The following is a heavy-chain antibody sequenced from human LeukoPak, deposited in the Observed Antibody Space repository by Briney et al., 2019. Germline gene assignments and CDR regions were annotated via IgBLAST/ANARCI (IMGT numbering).Heavy chain of an antibody. D-gene: IGHD3-9*01. CDR3: ARGLPYDILTGSTMYYSDY. Sequence: SETLSLTCTVSGGSISSYYWSWIRQPPGKGLEWIGYIYYSGSTNYNPSLKSRVTISVDTSKNQFSLKLSSVTAADTAVYYCARGLPYDILTGSTMYYSDYWGQGTLVTVSS. CDR2: IYYSGST. V-gene: IGHV4-59*01. J-gene: IGHJ4*02. CDR1: GGSISSYY.